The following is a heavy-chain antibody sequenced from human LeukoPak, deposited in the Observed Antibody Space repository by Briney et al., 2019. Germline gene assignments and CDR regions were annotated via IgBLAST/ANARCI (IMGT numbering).Heavy chain of an antibody. D-gene: IGHD5-12*01. CDR3: ARAHSYSGFAEADY. CDR1: GGSLRSYY. Sequence: SETLSLTCTVSGGSLRSYYWTWIRQPPGKGLEWIAYIYYSGSTNYTPSLKSLVTISLDTSQNQSSLNLSSVTAADTAVYYCARAHSYSGFAEADYWGQGTLVTVSS. J-gene: IGHJ4*02. CDR2: IYYSGST. V-gene: IGHV4-59*01.